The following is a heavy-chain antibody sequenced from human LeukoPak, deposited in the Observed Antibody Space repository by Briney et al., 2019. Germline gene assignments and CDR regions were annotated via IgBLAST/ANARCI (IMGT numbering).Heavy chain of an antibody. D-gene: IGHD1-26*01. CDR2: INPNSGGT. J-gene: IGHJ4*02. Sequence: ASVKVSCKASGYTFTSYDINWVRQTPGQGLEWMGWINPNSGGTNYAQKFQGRVTMTRDTSISTVYMDLSRLRSDDTAVYYCARATGSYQGYWGQGTLVTVSS. CDR1: GYTFTSYD. V-gene: IGHV1-2*02. CDR3: ARATGSYQGY.